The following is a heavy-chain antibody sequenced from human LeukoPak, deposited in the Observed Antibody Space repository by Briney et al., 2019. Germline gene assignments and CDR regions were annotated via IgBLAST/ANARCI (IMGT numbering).Heavy chain of an antibody. CDR2: ISGSGGST. CDR3: AKDRVADYYYYGMDV. V-gene: IGHV3-23*01. D-gene: IGHD3-3*01. Sequence: GGSLRLSCAASGFTFSSYAMSWVRQAPGKGLEWVSAISGSGGSTYYADSVKGRFTISRDNSKNTLYLQMNSLRAEDTAVYYCAKDRVADYYYYGMDVWGQGTTVTVSS. J-gene: IGHJ6*02. CDR1: GFTFSSYA.